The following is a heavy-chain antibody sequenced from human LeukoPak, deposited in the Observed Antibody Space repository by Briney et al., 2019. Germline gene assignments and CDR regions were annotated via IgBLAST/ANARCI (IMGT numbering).Heavy chain of an antibody. CDR3: AHRGIAVAGFDY. Sequence: SGPTLVKPTQTLTLTCTFSGFSLSTSGVGVGWIRQPPGKALEWLALIYWNDDKRYSPSLKNRLTITKDTSKNQVVLTMTNMDPVDTATYYCAHRGIAVAGFDYWGQGTLVTVSS. CDR1: GFSLSTSGVG. V-gene: IGHV2-5*01. CDR2: IYWNDDK. D-gene: IGHD6-19*01. J-gene: IGHJ4*02.